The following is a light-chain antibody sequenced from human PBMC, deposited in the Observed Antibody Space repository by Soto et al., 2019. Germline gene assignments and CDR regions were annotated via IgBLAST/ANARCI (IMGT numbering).Light chain of an antibody. J-gene: IGKJ2*01. V-gene: IGKV3-20*01. Sequence: EIVLTQSPGTLSLSPGERATLSCRASQSVSSSYLAWYQQKPGQAPRLLIYGASSRATGIPDRFSGSGSGTDFTLTISRLEPEDFAVYYCHQYGSLYTFGQGTRLEMK. CDR3: HQYGSLYT. CDR1: QSVSSSY. CDR2: GAS.